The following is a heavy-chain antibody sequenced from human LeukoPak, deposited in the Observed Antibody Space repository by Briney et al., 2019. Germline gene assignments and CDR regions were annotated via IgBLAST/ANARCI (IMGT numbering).Heavy chain of an antibody. CDR2: IYTSGST. Sequence: SETLSLTCTVSGGSISSYYWSWIRQPAGKGLEWIGRIYTSGSTNYNPSLKSRVTMSVDTSKNQFSLKLSSVTAVDTAVYYCARDGYCSGGSCCSGYAFDIWGQGTMVTVSS. D-gene: IGHD2-15*01. J-gene: IGHJ3*02. CDR3: ARDGYCSGGSCCSGYAFDI. CDR1: GGSISSYY. V-gene: IGHV4-4*07.